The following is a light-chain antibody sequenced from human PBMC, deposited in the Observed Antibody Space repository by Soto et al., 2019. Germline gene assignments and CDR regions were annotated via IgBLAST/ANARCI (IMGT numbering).Light chain of an antibody. CDR2: KES. V-gene: IGKV1-5*03. CDR1: QSISSW. J-gene: IGKJ2*01. CDR3: QRYNSYSYT. Sequence: DIQMTQSPSTLSASVGDRVTITCRASQSISSWLAWYQQKPGKAPKLLIYKESSLESGVPSRFSGSGSGTEFPLTISSLQPEDFATYYCQRYNSYSYTFGQGTKLEIK.